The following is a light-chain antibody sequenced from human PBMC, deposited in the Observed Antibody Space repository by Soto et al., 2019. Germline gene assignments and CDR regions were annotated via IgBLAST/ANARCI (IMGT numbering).Light chain of an antibody. CDR1: SSNIGAGCD. CDR3: QSYDSSLSGSGV. J-gene: IGLJ2*01. V-gene: IGLV1-40*01. Sequence: QSVLTQPPSVSGAPGQRVTISCTGSSSNIGAGCDVHWYQQLPGTAPKLLIYGNSNRPSGVPDRFSGSKSGTSASLAITGLQAEDEADYYCQSYDSSLSGSGVFGGGTKVTVL. CDR2: GNS.